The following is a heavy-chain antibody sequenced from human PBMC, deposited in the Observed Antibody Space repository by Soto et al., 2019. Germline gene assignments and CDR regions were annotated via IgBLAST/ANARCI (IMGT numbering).Heavy chain of an antibody. V-gene: IGHV1-69*06. J-gene: IGHJ6*02. CDR1: GGSFNTFP. CDR2: IIPIFGAP. CDR3: VQAWGAVVVPANRDHPDMAI. Sequence: QVHLVQSGAEVKKPGSSVKVSCKTSGGSFNTFPFSWVRQAPGQGLEWMGGIIPIFGAPIYAQRFKGRVTITADKSTTTAYMGLSSLRCEDTSVYYCVQAWGAVVVPANRDHPDMAIWGPGTTATVSS. D-gene: IGHD2-2*01.